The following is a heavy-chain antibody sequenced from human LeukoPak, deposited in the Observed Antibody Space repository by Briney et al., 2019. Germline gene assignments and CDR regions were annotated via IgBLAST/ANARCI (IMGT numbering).Heavy chain of an antibody. D-gene: IGHD6-6*01. J-gene: IGHJ6*03. Sequence: PGGSLRLSCAASGFTFSSYSMNWVRQAPGKGLEWVSYISSSSSTIYYADSVKGRFTISRDNAKNSLYLQMNSLRDEDTAVYYCARVRMYSSSWRSKVSNYMDVWGKGTTVTVSS. CDR1: GFTFSSYS. CDR2: ISSSSSTI. V-gene: IGHV3-48*02. CDR3: ARVRMYSSSWRSKVSNYMDV.